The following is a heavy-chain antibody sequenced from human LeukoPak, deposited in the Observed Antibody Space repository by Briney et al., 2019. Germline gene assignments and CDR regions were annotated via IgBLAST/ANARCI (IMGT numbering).Heavy chain of an antibody. D-gene: IGHD6-19*01. V-gene: IGHV3-21*01. J-gene: IGHJ4*02. CDR2: ISSSSSYI. Sequence: GGSLRLSCAASGFTFSSYSMNWVRQAPGKGLEWVSSISSSSSYIYYADSVKGRFTISRDNAKNSLYLQMNSLRAEAAAVYYCARDRQWLSGNTYFDYWVQGTMVTVSS. CDR1: GFTFSSYS. CDR3: ARDRQWLSGNTYFDY.